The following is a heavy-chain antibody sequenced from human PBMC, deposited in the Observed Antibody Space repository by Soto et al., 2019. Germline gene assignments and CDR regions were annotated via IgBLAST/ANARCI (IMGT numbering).Heavy chain of an antibody. D-gene: IGHD3-3*01. Sequence: QVQLQQWGAGLLKPSETLSLTCAVYGGSLGGYYWSWIRQAPGKGLEWIGEIDHGAFTNYNPSLKSRVTISVDTSKNQFYLKLKSVTAADKAVYFCARRDLWTNDSYLDPWRQGNLVTVSS. V-gene: IGHV4-34*01. CDR2: IDHGAFT. CDR1: GGSLGGYY. CDR3: ARRDLWTNDSYLDP. J-gene: IGHJ5*02.